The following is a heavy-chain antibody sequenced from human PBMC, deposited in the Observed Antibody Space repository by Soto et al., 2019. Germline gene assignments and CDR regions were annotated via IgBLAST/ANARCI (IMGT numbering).Heavy chain of an antibody. CDR1: GGSFSGYY. V-gene: IGHV4-34*01. J-gene: IGHJ6*03. Sequence: QVQLQQWGAGLLKPSETLSLTCAVYGGSFSGYYWSWIRQPPGKGLEWIGEINHSGSSNYNTSLKSPVTISVETYKMQFYLKLSSVTAADTAVYYCARYCSRTSCYNYYYYYMDVWGKGTTVTVSS. CDR3: ARYCSRTSCYNYYYYYMDV. CDR2: INHSGSS. D-gene: IGHD2-2*02.